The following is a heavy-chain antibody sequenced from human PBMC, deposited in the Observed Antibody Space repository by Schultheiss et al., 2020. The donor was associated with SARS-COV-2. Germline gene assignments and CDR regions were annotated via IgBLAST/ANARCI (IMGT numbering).Heavy chain of an antibody. J-gene: IGHJ6*02. CDR3: AKLLDYYDILTGYYTPSSGLDV. CDR1: GFTFDDYA. D-gene: IGHD3-9*01. Sequence: GGSLRLSCAASGFTFDDYAMHWVRQAPGKGLEWVSGISWNSGSIGYADSVKGRFTISRDNSKNTLYLQMNSLRAEDTAVYYCAKLLDYYDILTGYYTPSSGLDVGGQGTTVTVSS. CDR2: ISWNSGSI. V-gene: IGHV3-9*01.